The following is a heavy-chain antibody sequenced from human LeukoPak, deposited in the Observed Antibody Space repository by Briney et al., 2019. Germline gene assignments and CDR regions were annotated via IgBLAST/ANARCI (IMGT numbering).Heavy chain of an antibody. J-gene: IGHJ4*02. CDR1: GFTFSSSA. CDR3: SKDASCSN. CDR2: ITNSGDST. V-gene: IGHV3-23*01. Sequence: GGSLRLSCAASGFTFSSSAMSWVRQAPGKGLEWVSTITNSGDSTSYADSVNGRFTISRDNSKNTMNLQVTSQRADNPTEQSFSKDASCSNWGQGTLVTVSS. D-gene: IGHD3-10*02.